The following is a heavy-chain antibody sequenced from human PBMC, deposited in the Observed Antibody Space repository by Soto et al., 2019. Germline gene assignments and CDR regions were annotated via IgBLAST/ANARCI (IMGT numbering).Heavy chain of an antibody. CDR3: ARDPGGITIFGVALDY. CDR2: IIPIFGTA. CDR1: GGTFSSYA. D-gene: IGHD3-3*01. J-gene: IGHJ4*02. Sequence: ASVKVSCTASGGTFSSYAISWVRQAPGQGLEWMGGIIPIFGTANYAQKFQGRVTITADKSTSTAYMELRSLRSDDTAVYYCARDPGGITIFGVALDYWGQGTLVTVSS. V-gene: IGHV1-69*06.